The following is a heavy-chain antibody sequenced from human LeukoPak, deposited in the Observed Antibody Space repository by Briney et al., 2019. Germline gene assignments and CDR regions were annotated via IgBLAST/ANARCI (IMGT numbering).Heavy chain of an antibody. D-gene: IGHD4-17*01. CDR3: ATGQNYGDYDRTVGIDV. J-gene: IGHJ6*02. CDR1: GGTFSKYT. Sequence: SVKVSCKASGGTFSKYTISWVRQRPGQGLEWMGGITPLFGTANYAQKFQGRVTMTEDTSTDTAYMELSSLRSEDTAVYYCATGQNYGDYDRTVGIDVWGQGTTVTVSS. CDR2: ITPLFGTA. V-gene: IGHV1-69*06.